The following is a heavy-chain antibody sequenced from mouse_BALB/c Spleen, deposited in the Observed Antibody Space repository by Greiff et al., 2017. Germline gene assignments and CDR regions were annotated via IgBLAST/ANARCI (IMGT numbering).Heavy chain of an antibody. CDR1: GYTFTSYW. CDR2: IYPSDSYT. D-gene: IGHD2-14*01. Sequence: QVQLQQPGAELVRPGASVKLSCKASGYTFTSYWINWVKQRPGQGLEWIGNIYPSDSYTNYNQKFKDKATLTVDKSSSTAYMQLSSPTSEDSAVYYCTRGYDVAMDYWGQGTSVTVSS. V-gene: IGHV1-69*02. CDR3: TRGYDVAMDY. J-gene: IGHJ4*01.